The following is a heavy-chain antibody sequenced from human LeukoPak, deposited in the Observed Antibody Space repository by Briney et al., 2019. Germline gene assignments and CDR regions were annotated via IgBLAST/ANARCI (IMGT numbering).Heavy chain of an antibody. CDR3: ARGGSRSYTSSTLDY. Sequence: PSETLSLTCTVAGGSISSSYWSWIRQPPGKGLEWIGYIYHSGSTSYNPSLKSRVTISIDTSKNRFSLKVSSVIAADTAMYYCARGGSRSYTSSTLDYWGQGTLVTVSS. CDR2: IYHSGST. D-gene: IGHD6-6*01. V-gene: IGHV4-59*12. CDR1: GGSISSSY. J-gene: IGHJ4*02.